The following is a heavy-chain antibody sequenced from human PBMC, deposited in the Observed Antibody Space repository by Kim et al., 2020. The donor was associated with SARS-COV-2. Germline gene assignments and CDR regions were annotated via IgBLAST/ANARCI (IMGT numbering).Heavy chain of an antibody. CDR3: ARDLSSSSAY. J-gene: IGHJ4*02. V-gene: IGHV3-33*01. D-gene: IGHD6-6*01. CDR2: K. Sequence: KYYADSVKGRFTISRDNSKNTLYLQMNSLRAEATAVYYCARDLSSSSAYWGQGTLVTVSS.